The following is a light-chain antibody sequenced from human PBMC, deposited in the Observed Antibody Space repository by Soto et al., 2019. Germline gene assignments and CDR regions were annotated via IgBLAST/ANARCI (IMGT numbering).Light chain of an antibody. V-gene: IGKV1-6*01. J-gene: IGKJ4*01. Sequence: AIQMTQSQSSLSASVGDRVTITCRASQGISTELGWYQQKPGKAPKLLIYGTSTLQSGVPSRFRGSGSGTEFTLTISSLQPEDFATYFCLQDYNYPRTFGKGTKVEIK. CDR1: QGISTE. CDR2: GTS. CDR3: LQDYNYPRT.